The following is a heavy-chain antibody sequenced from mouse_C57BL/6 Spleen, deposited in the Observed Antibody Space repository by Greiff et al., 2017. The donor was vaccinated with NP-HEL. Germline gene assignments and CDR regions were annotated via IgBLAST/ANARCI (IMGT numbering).Heavy chain of an antibody. D-gene: IGHD3-2*02. CDR3: ARSVPTAQVYFDD. V-gene: IGHV1-76*01. CDR2: IYPGSGNT. Sequence: QVQLQQSGAELVRPGASVKLSCKASGYTFTDYYINWVKQRPGQGLEWIARIYPGSGNTYYNEKFKGKATLTAEKSSSTAYMQLSSLTSEDSAVYFCARSVPTAQVYFDDWGKGTTLTVAS. CDR1: GYTFTDYY. J-gene: IGHJ2*01.